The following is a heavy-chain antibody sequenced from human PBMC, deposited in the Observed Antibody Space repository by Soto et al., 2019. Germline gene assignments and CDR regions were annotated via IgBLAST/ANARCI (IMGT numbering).Heavy chain of an antibody. D-gene: IGHD6-19*01. V-gene: IGHV3-23*01. CDR1: GFSFVNYA. CDR2: LSGSGTST. CDR3: AKATTNGGWFNPFDS. Sequence: EVQLLESGGGLVQPGGSLRLSCAASGFSFVNYAMNWVRQAPGKGLEWVSGLSGSGTSTYYADSVKGRFTISRDNSRDTLFLQMTSPTADDPAVYYCAKATTNGGWFNPFDSWGQGALVTVSS. J-gene: IGHJ4*02.